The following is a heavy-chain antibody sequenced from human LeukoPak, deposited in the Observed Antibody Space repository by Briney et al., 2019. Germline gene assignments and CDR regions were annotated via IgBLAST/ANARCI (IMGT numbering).Heavy chain of an antibody. CDR2: ISGYNGNT. CDR3: AREGKAGYHFDY. Sequence: PGASVKVSCKASGYTFTIYGINWVRQAPGQGLEWMGWISGYNGNTNYAQKFQGRVTMTRDTSISTAYMELSRLRSDDTAVYYCAREGKAGYHFDYWGQGTLVTVSS. CDR1: GYTFTIYG. V-gene: IGHV1-18*01. D-gene: IGHD3-9*01. J-gene: IGHJ4*02.